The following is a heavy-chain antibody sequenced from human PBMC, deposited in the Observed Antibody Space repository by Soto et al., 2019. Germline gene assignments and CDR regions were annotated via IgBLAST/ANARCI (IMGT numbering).Heavy chain of an antibody. CDR3: ASGRGIAAPPYGMDV. Sequence: QVQLQESGPGLVKPSETLSLTCTVSGGSISSYYWSWIRQPPGKGLEWIGYIYYSGSTNYNPSLKSRVTTSVDTSKNHFSLKLSSVTAADTAVYYCASGRGIAAPPYGMDVWGQGTTVTVSS. CDR1: GGSISSYY. CDR2: IYYSGST. V-gene: IGHV4-59*01. J-gene: IGHJ6*02. D-gene: IGHD6-13*01.